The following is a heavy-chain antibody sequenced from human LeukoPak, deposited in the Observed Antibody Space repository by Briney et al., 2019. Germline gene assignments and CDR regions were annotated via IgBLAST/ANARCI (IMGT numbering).Heavy chain of an antibody. D-gene: IGHD5-18*01. CDR3: ARGGYSFDY. CDR2: LHADGVEQ. J-gene: IGHJ4*02. Sequence: GGALRLSCAAPGFSLSGYWMTWGRQAPGKGLEWVARLHADGVEQNYVDSVTGRFTMSRDNAKNSLDLQMNSLRVEDTAVYYCARGGYSFDYLGQGTLVAVPS. CDR1: GFSLSGYW. V-gene: IGHV3-7*01.